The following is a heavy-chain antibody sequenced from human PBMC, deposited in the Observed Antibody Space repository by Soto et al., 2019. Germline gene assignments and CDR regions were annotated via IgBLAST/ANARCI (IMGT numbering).Heavy chain of an antibody. CDR2: SNHSGST. J-gene: IGHJ6*02. CDR3: ARGGVRNISFGYYYYYGMDV. V-gene: IGHV4-34*01. D-gene: IGHD3-10*01. CDR1: GGSFSGYY. Sequence: QVQLQQWGAGLLKPSETLSLTCAVYGGSFSGYYWSWIRQPPGKGLEWIGESNHSGSTNYNPSLKSRVTISVDTSKNQFSLKLSAVTAADTAVYYCARGGVRNISFGYYYYYGMDVWGQGTTVTVSS.